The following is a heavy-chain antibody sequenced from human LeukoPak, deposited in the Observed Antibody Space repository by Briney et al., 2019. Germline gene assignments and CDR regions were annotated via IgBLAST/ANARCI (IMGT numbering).Heavy chain of an antibody. Sequence: KPSETLSLTCTVSGVSISSYYWSWIRQPPGRGLEWIGYISYSGSTKYNPSLKSRVTISLDTSKNQFSLRLSSVTAADTAVYSCARDGDSNGYTTVPFDHWGQGTLVTVST. CDR3: ARDGDSNGYTTVPFDH. CDR2: ISYSGST. J-gene: IGHJ4*02. D-gene: IGHD3-22*01. CDR1: GVSISSYY. V-gene: IGHV4-59*01.